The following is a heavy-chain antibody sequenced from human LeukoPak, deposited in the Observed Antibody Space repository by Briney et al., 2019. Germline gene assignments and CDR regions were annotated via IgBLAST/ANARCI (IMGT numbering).Heavy chain of an antibody. CDR1: GFTFSSYA. Sequence: GRSLRLSCAASGFTFSSYAMHWVRQAPGKGLEWVAVISYDGSNKYYADSVKGRFTISRDNSKNTLYLQMNSLGAEDTAVYYCTKGVTTLYYYYGMDVWGKGTTVTVSS. D-gene: IGHD4-17*01. V-gene: IGHV3-30*04. J-gene: IGHJ6*04. CDR2: ISYDGSNK. CDR3: TKGVTTLYYYYGMDV.